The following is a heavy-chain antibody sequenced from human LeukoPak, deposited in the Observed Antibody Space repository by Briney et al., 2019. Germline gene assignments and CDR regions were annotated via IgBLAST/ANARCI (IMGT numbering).Heavy chain of an antibody. Sequence: SETLSLACTVSGGSTSGYFWSWIRQPAGKGLEWIGRIYSSGINNYNPSLKGRVTMSLDTSKNHLSLNLSSVTAADTAVYYCAREPTSGREPTSGRPLYYWGQGTLVTLSS. CDR1: GGSTSGYF. D-gene: IGHD5-12*01. CDR2: IYSSGIN. CDR3: AREPTSGREPTSGRPLYY. J-gene: IGHJ4*02. V-gene: IGHV4-4*07.